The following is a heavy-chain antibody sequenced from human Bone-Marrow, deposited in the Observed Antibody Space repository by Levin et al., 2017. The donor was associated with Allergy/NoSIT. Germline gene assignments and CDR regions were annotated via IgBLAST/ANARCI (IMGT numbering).Heavy chain of an antibody. CDR1: GFIVSANY. V-gene: IGHV3-53*01. Sequence: PGGSLRLSCAASGFIVSANYMSWVRQAPGMGLEWVSVIYSGGDTYYADSVKGRFTISRDNSKNTLYLQMNNLRAEDTAVYYCAKGGGDDWHVKYYFDYWGQGTLVTVSS. J-gene: IGHJ4*02. CDR2: IYSGGDT. CDR3: AKGGGDDWHVKYYFDY. D-gene: IGHD3-9*01.